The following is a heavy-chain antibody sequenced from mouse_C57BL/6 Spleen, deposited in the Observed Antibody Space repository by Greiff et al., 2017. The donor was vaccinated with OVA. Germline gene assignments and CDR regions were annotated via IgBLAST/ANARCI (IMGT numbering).Heavy chain of an antibody. CDR1: GFTFSDYG. J-gene: IGHJ3*01. Sequence: EVQLVESGGGLVKPGGSLKLSCAASGFTFSDYGMHWVRQAPEKGLEWVAYISSGSSTIYYADTVKGRFTISRDNAKNTLFLQMTSLRSEDTAMYYCARPLYYDYDWFACWGQGTLVTVSA. V-gene: IGHV5-17*01. D-gene: IGHD2-4*01. CDR2: ISSGSSTI. CDR3: ARPLYYDYDWFAC.